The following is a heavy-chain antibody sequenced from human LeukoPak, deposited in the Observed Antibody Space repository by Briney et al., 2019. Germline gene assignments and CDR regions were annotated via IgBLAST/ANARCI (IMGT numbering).Heavy chain of an antibody. J-gene: IGHJ3*02. Sequence: GGSLRLSCAASGFTFDDYGMSWVRQAPGKGLEWVSGINWNGGSTGYADSVKGRFTISRDNAENSLYLQMNSLRAEDTALYYCARGGRLTMIWNGAFDIWGQGTMVTVSS. V-gene: IGHV3-20*04. CDR2: INWNGGST. CDR1: GFTFDDYG. D-gene: IGHD3-22*01. CDR3: ARGGRLTMIWNGAFDI.